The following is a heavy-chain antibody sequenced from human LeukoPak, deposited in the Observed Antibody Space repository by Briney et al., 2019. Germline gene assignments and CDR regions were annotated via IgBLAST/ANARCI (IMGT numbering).Heavy chain of an antibody. Sequence: SETLSLTCTVSGGSISSYYWSWIRQPPGKALEWIGYIYSSGGTSYNPSLKSRVTISMDTSKSQFSLKLSSPTAADTAVYYCARSYCSDASCYSQIFDSWGPGTLVTVSS. CDR2: IYSSGGT. CDR1: GGSISSYY. D-gene: IGHD2-15*01. CDR3: ARSYCSDASCYSQIFDS. V-gene: IGHV4-59*08. J-gene: IGHJ5*01.